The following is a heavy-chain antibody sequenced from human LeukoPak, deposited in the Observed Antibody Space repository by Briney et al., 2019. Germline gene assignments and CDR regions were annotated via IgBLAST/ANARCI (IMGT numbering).Heavy chain of an antibody. D-gene: IGHD3-22*01. V-gene: IGHV3-11*01. CDR3: ARALTPNYYDSSGYLDW. CDR2: ISSSGSTI. CDR1: GFTFSDYY. Sequence: GGSLRLSCAASGFTFSDYYMSWIRQAPGKGLEWGSYISSSGSTIYYADSVKGRFTISRDNAKNSLYLQMNSLRAEDTAVYYCARALTPNYYDSSGYLDWWGQGTLVTVSS. J-gene: IGHJ4*02.